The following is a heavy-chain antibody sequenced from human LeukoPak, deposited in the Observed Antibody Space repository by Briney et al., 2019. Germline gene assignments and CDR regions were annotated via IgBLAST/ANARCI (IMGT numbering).Heavy chain of an antibody. CDR2: IYPGDSDT. CDR1: GYSFTSYW. V-gene: IGHV5-51*01. J-gene: IGHJ4*02. Sequence: GESLKISCQGSGYSFTSYWIAWVRQMPGKGLEWMGIIYPGDSDTRYSPSYQGQVTISADKSISTAYLQWSSLKASDTATYYCARRTYHYDSSGYTYYFDYWGQGTLVTVSS. D-gene: IGHD3-22*01. CDR3: ARRTYHYDSSGYTYYFDY.